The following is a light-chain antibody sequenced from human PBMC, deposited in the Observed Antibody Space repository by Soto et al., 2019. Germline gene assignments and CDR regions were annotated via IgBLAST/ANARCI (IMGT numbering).Light chain of an antibody. J-gene: IGKJ4*01. Sequence: DIQLTQSPSFLSASVGDRVTITCRASQGLNSYFAWYQQKPGKAPKLLLYATSTLQSVFPSRFSGSGSGAEFTLTITSLQPEDIATYYCQQLTSYPVTFGGGTKVDIK. CDR3: QQLTSYPVT. CDR2: ATS. V-gene: IGKV1-9*01. CDR1: QGLNSY.